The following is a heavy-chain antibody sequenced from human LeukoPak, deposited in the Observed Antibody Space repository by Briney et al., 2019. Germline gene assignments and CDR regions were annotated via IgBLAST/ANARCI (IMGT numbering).Heavy chain of an antibody. D-gene: IGHD3-22*01. CDR2: INDNGSS. V-gene: IGHV4-38-2*01. CDR1: GYSISSGYY. CDR3: ARRCFDTSGWLFDY. Sequence: SETLSLTCAVSGYSISSGYYWGWIRQPPGKGLEWIGEINDNGSSNYNPSVKSRVAISVDTSKNQFSLKLTSVTAADTAVYYCARRCFDTSGWLFDYWGQGTLVTVSS. J-gene: IGHJ4*02.